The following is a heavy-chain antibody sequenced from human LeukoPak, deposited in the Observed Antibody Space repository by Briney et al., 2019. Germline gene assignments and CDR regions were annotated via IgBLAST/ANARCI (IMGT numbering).Heavy chain of an antibody. Sequence: GGSLRLSCAASGFTFSSYAMHWVRQAPGKGLEWVAVISYDGSNKYYADSVKGRFTISRDNSKNTLYLQMNSLRAEDTAVYYCARDGVVVVPAAMTTRYYYYGMDVWGRGTTVTVSS. J-gene: IGHJ6*02. CDR2: ISYDGSNK. CDR1: GFTFSSYA. CDR3: ARDGVVVVPAAMTTRYYYYGMDV. V-gene: IGHV3-30*04. D-gene: IGHD2-2*01.